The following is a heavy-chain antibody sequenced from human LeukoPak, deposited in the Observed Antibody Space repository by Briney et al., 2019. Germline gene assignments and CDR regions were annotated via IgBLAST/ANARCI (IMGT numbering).Heavy chain of an antibody. CDR1: GGTFSSYA. CDR2: IIPIFGTA. CDR3: ARGRLMSPGAFDI. Sequence: SVNVSCKASGGTFSSYAISWVRQAPGQRLEWRGGIIPIFGTANYAQKFQGRVTITTDESTSTAYMELSSLRSEDTAVYYCARGRLMSPGAFDIWGQGTMVTVSS. V-gene: IGHV1-69*05. D-gene: IGHD2-8*01. J-gene: IGHJ3*02.